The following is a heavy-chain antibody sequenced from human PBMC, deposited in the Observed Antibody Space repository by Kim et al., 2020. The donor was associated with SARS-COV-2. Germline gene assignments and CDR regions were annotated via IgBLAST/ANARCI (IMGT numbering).Heavy chain of an antibody. CDR1: GGSISSYY. CDR3: AGGYQLPAMYYYYYYMDV. V-gene: IGHV4-4*07. D-gene: IGHD2-2*01. CDR2: IYTSGST. Sequence: SETLSLTCTVSGGSISSYYWSWIRQPAGKGLEWIGRIYTSGSTNYNPSLKSRVTMSVDTSKNQFSLKLSSVTAADTAVYYCAGGYQLPAMYYYYYYMDVWGKGTTVTVSS. J-gene: IGHJ6*03.